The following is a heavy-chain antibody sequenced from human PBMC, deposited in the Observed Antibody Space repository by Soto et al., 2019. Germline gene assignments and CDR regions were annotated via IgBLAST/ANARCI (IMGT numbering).Heavy chain of an antibody. Sequence: SETLSLTCTVSGGSISSSSYYWGWIRHPPGKGLEWIGYIYYSGSPYYNPSLKSRVTISVDTSKNQFSLKLSSVTAADTAVYYCAVPAASVAGASGSYYYYGMEVWGKDTTVNVSS. CDR3: AVPAASVAGASGSYYYYGMEV. V-gene: IGHV4-39*01. D-gene: IGHD6-19*01. CDR1: GGSISSSSYY. CDR2: IYYSGSP. J-gene: IGHJ6*04.